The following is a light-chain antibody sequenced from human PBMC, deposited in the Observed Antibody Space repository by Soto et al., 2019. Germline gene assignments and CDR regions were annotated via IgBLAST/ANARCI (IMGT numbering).Light chain of an antibody. Sequence: EIVMTQSPATLSVSPGGSATLSCRASQSISGNLAWYQQKPGQAPRLLIYGASSRATGIPDRFSGSGSGTDFTLTISRLEPEDFAVYYCQQYGSSPWTFGQGTRWIS. CDR2: GAS. J-gene: IGKJ1*01. CDR1: QSISGN. V-gene: IGKV3-20*01. CDR3: QQYGSSPWT.